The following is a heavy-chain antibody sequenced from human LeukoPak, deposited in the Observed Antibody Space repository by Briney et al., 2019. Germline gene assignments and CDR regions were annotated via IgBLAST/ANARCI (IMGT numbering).Heavy chain of an antibody. D-gene: IGHD6-19*01. J-gene: IGHJ3*02. CDR3: ARDRGLIAVAPPHHALDI. V-gene: IGHV1-69*05. CDR2: IIPIFGTA. Sequence: GSSVKVSCKASGGTFSSYAISWVRQAPGQGLEWMGRIIPIFGTANYAQKFQGRVTITTDESTSTAYMELSSLRSEDTAVYYCARDRGLIAVAPPHHALDIWGQGTMVTVSS. CDR1: GGTFSSYA.